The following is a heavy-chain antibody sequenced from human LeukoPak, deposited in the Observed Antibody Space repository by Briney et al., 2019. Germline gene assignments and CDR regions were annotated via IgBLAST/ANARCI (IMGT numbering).Heavy chain of an antibody. CDR1: GYTFTGYY. D-gene: IGHD5-12*01. J-gene: IGHJ6*03. CDR2: INTNTGNP. CDR3: ARYSGYDLVYYYYYYMDV. Sequence: GASVKVSCKVSGYTFTGYYIHWVRQAPGQGLEWMGWINTNTGNPTYAQGFTGRFVFSLDTSVSTAYLQISSLKAEDTAVYYCARYSGYDLVYYYYYYMDVWGKGTTVTVSS. V-gene: IGHV7-4-1*02.